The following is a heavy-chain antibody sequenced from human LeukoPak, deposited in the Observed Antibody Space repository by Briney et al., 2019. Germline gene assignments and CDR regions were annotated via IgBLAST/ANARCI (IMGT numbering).Heavy chain of an antibody. J-gene: IGHJ6*03. D-gene: IGHD3-3*01. Sequence: GGSLRLSCAASGFTFSSYAMHWVRQAPGKGLEWVAVISYDGSNKYYADSVKGRFTISRDNSKNTLYLQMNSLRAEDTAVYYCARGGLRAYYMDGWGKGTTVTVSS. CDR3: ARGGLRAYYMDG. CDR1: GFTFSSYA. V-gene: IGHV3-30-3*01. CDR2: ISYDGSNK.